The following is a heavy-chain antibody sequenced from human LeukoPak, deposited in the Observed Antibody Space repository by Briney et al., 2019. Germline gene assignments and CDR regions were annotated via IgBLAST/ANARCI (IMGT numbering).Heavy chain of an antibody. Sequence: GASLRISCKGSGYLFTRKWIGWVRQLPGKGLEWMGIIYPGDSETRYSPSLQGQVTISADKSINTAYLQWSSLKASDTAMYYCARRVVNNRNWYFDLWGRGTLVTVSS. CDR2: IYPGDSET. V-gene: IGHV5-51*01. CDR1: GYLFTRKW. D-gene: IGHD4-23*01. CDR3: ARRVVNNRNWYFDL. J-gene: IGHJ2*01.